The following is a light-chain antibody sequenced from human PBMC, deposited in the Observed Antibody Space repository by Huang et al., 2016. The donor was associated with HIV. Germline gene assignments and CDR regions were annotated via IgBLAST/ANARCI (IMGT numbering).Light chain of an antibody. CDR2: RSS. Sequence: DIQMTQSPSSLSASVGDRVTITCRTSQRIGDYLNWYQQKPGSAPKLLIYRSSILHSGVPSRFRGTGSGTDFTLTVSGLQFEDFATYYCQQSHSSPLTFGPGTKVDI. V-gene: IGKV1-39*01. J-gene: IGKJ3*01. CDR3: QQSHSSPLT. CDR1: QRIGDY.